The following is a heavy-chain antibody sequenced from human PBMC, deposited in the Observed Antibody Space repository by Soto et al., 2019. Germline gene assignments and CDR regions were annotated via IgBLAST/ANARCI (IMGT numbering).Heavy chain of an antibody. V-gene: IGHV4-4*07. J-gene: IGHJ5*02. CDR3: ARGLSAFDP. CDR2: IYSSGST. CDR1: GGSMNNYF. Sequence: SETLSLTCAVSGGSMNNYFWSWIRQSAGKGLECIGRIYSSGSTYYNPSLKSRVTMSVDTSKNQFSLSLTSMTAADTAVYYCARGLSAFDPWGQGTLVTVS. D-gene: IGHD3-16*01.